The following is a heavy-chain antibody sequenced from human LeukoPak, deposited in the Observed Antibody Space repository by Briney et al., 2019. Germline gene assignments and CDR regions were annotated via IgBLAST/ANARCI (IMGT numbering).Heavy chain of an antibody. CDR2: INHSGST. CDR1: GGSFSGYC. V-gene: IGHV4-34*01. J-gene: IGHJ4*02. Sequence: SETLSLTCAVYGGSFSGYCWSWIRQPPGKGLEWIGEINHSGSTNYNPTLKSRVTISVDTSKNQFSLKLSSVTAADTAVYYCARGSRTLRGGYCDYWGQGTLVTVSS. D-gene: IGHD2-15*01. CDR3: ARGSRTLRGGYCDY.